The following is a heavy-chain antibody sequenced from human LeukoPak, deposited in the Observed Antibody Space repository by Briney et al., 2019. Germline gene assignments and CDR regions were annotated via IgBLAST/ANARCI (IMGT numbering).Heavy chain of an antibody. CDR2: IYYSGST. J-gene: IGHJ5*02. Sequence: SETLSLTCTVSGGSISTYYWSWIRQPPGKGLEWIGYIYYSGSTNYNPSLKSRVTISVDTSKNQFSLKLSSVTAADTAVYYCARGVGYYDILTGYYNIGVNWFDPWGQGTLVTVSS. V-gene: IGHV4-59*01. CDR3: ARGVGYYDILTGYYNIGVNWFDP. CDR1: GGSISTYY. D-gene: IGHD3-9*01.